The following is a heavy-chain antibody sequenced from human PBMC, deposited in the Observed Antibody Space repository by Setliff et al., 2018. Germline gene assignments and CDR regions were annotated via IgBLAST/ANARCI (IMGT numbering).Heavy chain of an antibody. CDR1: GGSISRSSYY. D-gene: IGHD3-3*01. Sequence: KTSETLSLTCTVSGGSISRSSYYWGWIRQPPGKGLEWIGSIYHPGTTYYNPSLKSRVTISVDTSKNQFSLKLSSVTAADTAVYYCRFWGGYYKNDYWGQGTLVTVSS. V-gene: IGHV4-39*01. J-gene: IGHJ4*02. CDR3: RFWGGYYKNDY. CDR2: IYHPGTT.